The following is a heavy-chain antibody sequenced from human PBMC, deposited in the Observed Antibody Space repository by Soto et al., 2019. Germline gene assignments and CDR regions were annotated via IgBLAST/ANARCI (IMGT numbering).Heavy chain of an antibody. V-gene: IGHV4-34*01. J-gene: IGHJ5*02. CDR1: RGSFSGYY. CDR2: INHSGST. CDR3: ARGLAAAGNWFDP. D-gene: IGHD6-13*01. Sequence: PSETLSLTCAVYRGSFSGYYWSWIRQPPGKGLEWIGEINHSGSTNYNPSLKSRVTISVDTSKNQFSLKLSSVTAADTAVYYCARGLAAAGNWFDPWGQGTLVTVSS.